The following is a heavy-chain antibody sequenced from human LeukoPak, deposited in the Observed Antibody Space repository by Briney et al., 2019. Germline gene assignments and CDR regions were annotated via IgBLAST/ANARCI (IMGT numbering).Heavy chain of an antibody. Sequence: GGSLRLSCAASGFAFSSSWMTWVRQAPGKGLDWVANIKPDGSEEHYVDIVKGRFTLSRDNAKNSVYLQMNGLRAEDTAVYYCARSAAFAFDIWGQGTMVSVAS. V-gene: IGHV3-7*04. CDR3: ARSAAFAFDI. CDR2: IKPDGSEE. D-gene: IGHD3-3*02. J-gene: IGHJ3*02. CDR1: GFAFSSSW.